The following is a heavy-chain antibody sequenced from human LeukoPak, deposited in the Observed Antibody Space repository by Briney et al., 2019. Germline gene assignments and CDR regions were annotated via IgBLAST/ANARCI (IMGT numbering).Heavy chain of an antibody. CDR1: GFTFSGYA. V-gene: IGHV3-23*01. D-gene: IGHD1-26*01. CDR3: ARDSGYAFDI. J-gene: IGHJ3*02. CDR2: ISSSGGST. Sequence: GSLRLSCAASGFTFSGYAMSWVRQAPGKGLEWVSSISSSGGSTYYADSVKGRFTISRDNSKNTLYLQMNSLRAEDTAVYYCARDSGYAFDIWGQGTMVTVSS.